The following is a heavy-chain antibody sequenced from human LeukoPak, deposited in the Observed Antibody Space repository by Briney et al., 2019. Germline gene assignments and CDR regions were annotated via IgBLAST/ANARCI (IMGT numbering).Heavy chain of an antibody. V-gene: IGHV3-7*01. CDR2: INEDGGRK. CDR1: GFTFNTYW. CDR3: ARFRYIGSDLEVFDS. Sequence: GGSLRLSCAASGFTFNTYWFTWVRQAPGKELEWVANINEDGGRKYSVDSVRGRFTISRDNARNSLYLQMNGLRAEDTALYYCARFRYIGSDLEVFDSWGQGTLVTVSS. D-gene: IGHD5-12*01. J-gene: IGHJ4*02.